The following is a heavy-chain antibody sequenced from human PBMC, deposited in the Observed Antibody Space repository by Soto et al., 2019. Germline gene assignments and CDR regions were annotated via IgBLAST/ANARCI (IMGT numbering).Heavy chain of an antibody. CDR1: GYTFTSYG. D-gene: IGHD4-17*01. CDR3: ARAGVTAVTTKYFLH. CDR2: ISAYSGNT. Sequence: ASVKVSCKASGYTFTSYGLSWVRQAPGQGLEWMGWISAYSGNTNYAQNLQGRVTMTTDTSTSTAYMELRSLRSDDTAVYYCARAGVTAVTTKYFLHWGQGTLVTVSS. V-gene: IGHV1-18*01. J-gene: IGHJ1*01.